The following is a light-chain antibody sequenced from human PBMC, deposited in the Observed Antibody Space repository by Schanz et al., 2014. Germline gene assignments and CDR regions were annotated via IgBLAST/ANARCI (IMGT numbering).Light chain of an antibody. CDR1: QSVSSSY. J-gene: IGKJ4*01. CDR3: QQYSKSPLT. CDR2: GAS. V-gene: IGKV3-20*01. Sequence: EIVLTQSPGTLSLSPGERATLSCRASQSVSSSYLAWYQQKPGQAPRLLIYGASSRATGIPDRISGSGSGTDFILTISRLEPEDFAVYYCQQYSKSPLTFGGGTKVEI.